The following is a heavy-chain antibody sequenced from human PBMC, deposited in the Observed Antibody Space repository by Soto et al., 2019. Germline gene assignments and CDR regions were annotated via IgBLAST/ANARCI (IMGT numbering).Heavy chain of an antibody. D-gene: IGHD3-3*01. CDR1: GFTFSSYA. CDR2: LSYDGSNK. CDR3: ARDANDFWSGYYTEPSYFDY. J-gene: IGHJ4*02. V-gene: IGHV3-30-3*01. Sequence: GGSLRLSCAASGFTFSSYAMHWVRQAPGKGLEWVAVLSYDGSNKYYAVSVKGRFTISRDNSKNTLYLQMNSLRAEDTAVYYCARDANDFWSGYYTEPSYFDYWGQGTLVTVSS.